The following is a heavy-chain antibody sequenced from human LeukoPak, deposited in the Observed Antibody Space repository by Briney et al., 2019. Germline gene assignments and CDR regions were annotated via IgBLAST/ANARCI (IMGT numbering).Heavy chain of an antibody. CDR3: AKDRGDIVVVPAAIQPFDP. D-gene: IGHD2-2*01. CDR2: ISYDGSNE. V-gene: IGHV3-30*18. Sequence: PGGSLRLSCAASVFTFSSYGMHWVRQAPGRGLERVAVISYDGSNEYYADTVKGRFTISRDNSKNTMYLQMNSLRAEDTAVYYCAKDRGDIVVVPAAIQPFDPWGQGTLVTVSS. J-gene: IGHJ5*02. CDR1: VFTFSSYG.